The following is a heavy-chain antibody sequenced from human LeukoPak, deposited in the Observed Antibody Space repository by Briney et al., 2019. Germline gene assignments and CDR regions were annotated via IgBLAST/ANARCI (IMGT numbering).Heavy chain of an antibody. CDR3: AGDLPGLGGV. J-gene: IGHJ6*04. Sequence: SETLSLTCTVSGYSISSGYYWGWIRQPPGKGLEWTGSIDHSGSTYYNPSLRSRVTMSLDTSRNHFSLRLSSVTAADTAVYYCAGDLPGLGGVWGKGTTVTVSS. D-gene: IGHD3-16*01. CDR2: IDHSGST. CDR1: GYSISSGYY. V-gene: IGHV4-38-2*02.